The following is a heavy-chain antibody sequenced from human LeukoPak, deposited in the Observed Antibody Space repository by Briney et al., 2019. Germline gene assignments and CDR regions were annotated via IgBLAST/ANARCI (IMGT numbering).Heavy chain of an antibody. J-gene: IGHJ3*02. CDR1: GDSVSNNIAA. CDR2: TYYRSKWYN. V-gene: IGHV6-1*01. Sequence: SQTLSLTCAISGDSVSNNIAAWTWIRQSPSRGLEWLGRTYYRSKWYNDYAVSVRGRITVNPDTSKNQFSLQLNSVTPEDTAVYYCTREDRDTFDIWAKGQWSPSLQ. CDR3: TREDRDTFDI.